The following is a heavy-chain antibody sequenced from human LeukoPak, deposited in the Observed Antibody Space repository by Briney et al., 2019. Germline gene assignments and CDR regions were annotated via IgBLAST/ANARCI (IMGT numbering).Heavy chain of an antibody. CDR1: GFTFSTYG. J-gene: IGHJ4*02. V-gene: IGHV3-30*02. CDR2: TRYDGSNK. CDR3: AKARDRVSLRPHLDY. Sequence: GGSLRLSCAASGFTFSTYGFHWVRQAPGKGLEWVAFTRYDGSNKYYVDSVRGRFTISRDNSKNTLYLQMNSQRAEDTAVDYCAKARDRVSLRPHLDYWGQGTLVTVSS. D-gene: IGHD5-12*01.